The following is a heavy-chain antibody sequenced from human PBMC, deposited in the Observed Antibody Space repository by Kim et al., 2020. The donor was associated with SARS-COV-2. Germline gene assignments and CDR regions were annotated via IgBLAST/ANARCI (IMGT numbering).Heavy chain of an antibody. J-gene: IGHJ4*02. CDR3: ARDIRSSASGSYY. D-gene: IGHD2-2*01. CDR2: ISNSGTII. Sequence: GGSLRLSCAASGFAFSIFEMHWVRQAPGKGLQWLSFISNSGTIIHYADSVKGRFTISRDNAKNALYLQMNSLRVEDTAVYYCARDIRSSASGSYYWGQ. V-gene: IGHV3-48*03. CDR1: GFAFSIFE.